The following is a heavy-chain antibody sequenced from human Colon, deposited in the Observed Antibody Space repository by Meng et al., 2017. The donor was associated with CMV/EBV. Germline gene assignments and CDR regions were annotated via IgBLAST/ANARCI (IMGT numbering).Heavy chain of an antibody. J-gene: IGHJ4*02. CDR1: GDSFSTRSFY. CDR3: ARDVNIYWVYF. Sequence: QMKLQESGPGLVKPSETLSLTCSVSGDSFSTRSFYWGWVRQPPGKRLEWIGSIQYSGTTYYNPSLKSRVTISLDTSKNQFSLKLRSVTAADTAVYYCARDVNIYWVYFWGQGTLGTVSS. CDR2: IQYSGTT. D-gene: IGHD2-8*02. V-gene: IGHV4-39*07.